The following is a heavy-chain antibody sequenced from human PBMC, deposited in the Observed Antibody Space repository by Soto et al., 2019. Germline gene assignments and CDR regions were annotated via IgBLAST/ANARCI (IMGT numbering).Heavy chain of an antibody. V-gene: IGHV3-30-3*01. Sequence: QVQLVESGGGVVQPGRSLRLSCAASGFSFSNFAMHWVRQAPGKGLEWMAVISSDVVNYYYAESVKGRFTISRDNSKNTLYLQMNSLRTVDTAVYYCARGGAWTPEGLGYWGQGTLVTVSS. CDR1: GFSFSNFA. CDR2: ISSDVVNY. J-gene: IGHJ4*02. CDR3: ARGGAWTPEGLGY. D-gene: IGHD2-15*01.